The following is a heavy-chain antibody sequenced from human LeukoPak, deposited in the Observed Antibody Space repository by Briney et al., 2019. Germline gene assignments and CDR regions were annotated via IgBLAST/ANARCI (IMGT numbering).Heavy chain of an antibody. V-gene: IGHV4-39*07. CDR1: GGSISSSSYY. Sequence: SETLSLTCTVSGGSISSSSYYWGWIRQPSGKGLEWIGSIYYSGSTYYNPSLKSRVTISVDTSKNQFSLKLSSVTAADTAVYYCARVTGNVLRAFDTWGQGTMVTVSS. CDR2: IYYSGST. J-gene: IGHJ3*02. D-gene: IGHD2-15*01. CDR3: ARVTGNVLRAFDT.